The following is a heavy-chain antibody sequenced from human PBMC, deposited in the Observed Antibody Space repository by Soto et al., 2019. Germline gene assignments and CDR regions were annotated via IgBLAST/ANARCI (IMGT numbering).Heavy chain of an antibody. D-gene: IGHD6-6*01. J-gene: IGHJ6*03. V-gene: IGHV3-74*01. CDR1: GFTFSRHW. CDR3: TRGNFGQLVDPPYYYMDV. Sequence: GGSLRLSCAASGFTFSRHWMHWVRQAPGKGLVWVSLIKSDGSSTTYADSVKGRFTISRDNAKNTLYLQMSSLRAEDTAVYYCTRGNFGQLVDPPYYYMDVWGKGTTVTVSS. CDR2: IKSDGSST.